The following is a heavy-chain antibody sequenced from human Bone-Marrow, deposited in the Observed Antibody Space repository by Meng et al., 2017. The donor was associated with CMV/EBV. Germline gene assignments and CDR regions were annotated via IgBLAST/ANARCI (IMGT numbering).Heavy chain of an antibody. CDR3: ARDKTTVTLYYYYYGMDV. D-gene: IGHD4-11*01. J-gene: IGHJ6*02. CDR1: GYTFTGYY. Sequence: ASVKVSCKASGYTFTGYYMHWVRQAPGQGLEWMGWINPNSGGTNYAQKFQGRVTMTRDTSISTAYMELSRLRSDDTAVYYCARDKTTVTLYYYYYGMDVWGQGTTVTVSS. CDR2: INPNSGGT. V-gene: IGHV1-2*02.